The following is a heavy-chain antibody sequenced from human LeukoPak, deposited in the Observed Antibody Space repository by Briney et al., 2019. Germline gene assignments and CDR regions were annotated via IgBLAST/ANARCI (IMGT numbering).Heavy chain of an antibody. CDR1: GFTFSNYG. D-gene: IGHD1-26*01. CDR2: IWYDGSNK. CDR3: ARAGVGAIYYFVY. J-gene: IGHJ4*02. V-gene: IGHV3-33*01. Sequence: PGGSLRLSCAASGFTFSNYGMHWVRQAPGKGLEWVALIWYDGSNKYYADSVRGRFTISRDNSKNTLYLQMKSLRVEDTAVYYCARAGVGAIYYFVYWGQGTLVTASS.